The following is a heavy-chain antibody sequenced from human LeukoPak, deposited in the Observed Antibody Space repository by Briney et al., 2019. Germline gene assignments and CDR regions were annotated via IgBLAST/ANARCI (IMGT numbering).Heavy chain of an antibody. J-gene: IGHJ4*02. CDR2: ISSSGSTI. Sequence: PGGSLRLSCAASGFTFSSYEVNWVRQAPGKGLEWVSYISSSGSTIYYADSVKGRFTISRDNAKNSLYLQMNSLRAEDTAVYYCASRRGYDPYYFDYWGQGTLVTVSS. V-gene: IGHV3-48*03. D-gene: IGHD5-12*01. CDR1: GFTFSSYE. CDR3: ASRRGYDPYYFDY.